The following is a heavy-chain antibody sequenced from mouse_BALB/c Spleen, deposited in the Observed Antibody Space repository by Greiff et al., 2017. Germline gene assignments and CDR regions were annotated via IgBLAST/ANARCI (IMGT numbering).Heavy chain of an antibody. CDR2: INSNGGST. V-gene: IGHV5-6-3*01. D-gene: IGHD4-1*01. CDR3: ARDMGRTMDY. CDR1: GFTFSSYG. Sequence: DVKLVESGGGLVQPGGSLKLSCAASGFTFSSYGMSWVRQTPDKRLELVATINSNGGSTYYPDSVKGRFTISRDNAKNTLYLQMSSLKSEDTAMYYCARDMGRTMDYWGQGTSVTVSS. J-gene: IGHJ4*01.